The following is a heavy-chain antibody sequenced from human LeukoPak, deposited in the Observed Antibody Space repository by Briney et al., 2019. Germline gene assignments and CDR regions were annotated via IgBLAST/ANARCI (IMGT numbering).Heavy chain of an antibody. V-gene: IGHV3-23*01. CDR1: GFAFSSYA. D-gene: IGHD5-12*01. CDR3: AKDRSGYSGYGFDY. CDR2: IDGSAGST. Sequence: GGSLRLSCAASGFAFSSYAMSWVRQAPGKGLEWVSGIDGSAGSTYYADSVKGRFTISKDNSKNTLYLQMNSLRAEDTAVHYCAKDRSGYSGYGFDYWGQGSLVTVSS. J-gene: IGHJ4*02.